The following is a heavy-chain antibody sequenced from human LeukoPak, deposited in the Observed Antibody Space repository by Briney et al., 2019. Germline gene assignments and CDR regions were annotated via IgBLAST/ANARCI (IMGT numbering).Heavy chain of an antibody. D-gene: IGHD5-24*01. J-gene: IGHJ4*02. CDR1: GFTFSSYG. Sequence: GGSLRLSCAASGFTFSSYGMSWVRQAPGKGLEWVSAISGSGGSTYYADSVKGRFTISRDNSKNTLYLQMNSLRAEDTAVYYCAKDDAWLQYGNWGRGTLVTVSS. CDR3: AKDDAWLQYGN. V-gene: IGHV3-23*01. CDR2: ISGSGGST.